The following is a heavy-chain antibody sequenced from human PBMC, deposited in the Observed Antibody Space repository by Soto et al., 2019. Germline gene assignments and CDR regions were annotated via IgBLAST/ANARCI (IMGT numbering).Heavy chain of an antibody. J-gene: IGHJ4*02. V-gene: IGHV4-59*01. CDR1: GGSISSYY. D-gene: IGHD5-18*01. Sequence: PSETLSLTCTVSGGSISSYYWSWIRQPPGKGLEWIGYIYYSGSTNYNPSLKSRVTISVDTSKNQFSLKLGSVTAADTAVYYCARVPRGYSYGWYFDYWGQGTLVTVSS. CDR2: IYYSGST. CDR3: ARVPRGYSYGWYFDY.